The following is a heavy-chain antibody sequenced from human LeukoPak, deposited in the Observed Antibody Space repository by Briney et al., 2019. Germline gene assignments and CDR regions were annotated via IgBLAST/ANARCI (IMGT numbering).Heavy chain of an antibody. V-gene: IGHV4-39*07. CDR3: ARASCGGTCYDSRGWFDP. Sequence: SETLSLTCTVSGGSISSSSYYWGWIRQPPGKGLEWIGSIYYSGSTYYNPSLKSRVTISVDTSKNQFSLKLRSVTAADTAAYYCARASCGGTCYDSRGWFDPWGQGTLVTVSS. CDR1: GGSISSSSYY. CDR2: IYYSGST. D-gene: IGHD2-21*02. J-gene: IGHJ5*02.